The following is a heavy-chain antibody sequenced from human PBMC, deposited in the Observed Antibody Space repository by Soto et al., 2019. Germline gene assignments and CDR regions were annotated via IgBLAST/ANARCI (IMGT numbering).Heavy chain of an antibody. D-gene: IGHD3-10*01. CDR2: ISGNNGNI. CDR3: ARSKSGSYHVSATDY. J-gene: IGHJ4*02. CDR1: GDTFTSYG. V-gene: IGHV1-18*01. Sequence: ASVKVSCKASGDTFTSYGISWVRQAPGQGLEWMGWISGNNGNIKYAQNIQDRVTMTTDTSTSTTYMELRSLRSDDTAIYYCARSKSGSYHVSATDYWGQGTLVTVSS.